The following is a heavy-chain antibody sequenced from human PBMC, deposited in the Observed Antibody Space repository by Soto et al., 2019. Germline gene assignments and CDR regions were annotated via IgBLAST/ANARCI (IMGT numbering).Heavy chain of an antibody. CDR1: GFTFSSYT. Sequence: VQLVQSGGDLVQPGGSLRLSCAASGFTFSSYTMTWVRQAPGKGLEWVSSLTSAGSTSYADSVKGRFTISRDDSKNTLFLRMNSLRAEDTALYYCAKRHTTVATPANYFDYWGQGALVTVSS. J-gene: IGHJ4*02. CDR2: LTSAGST. CDR3: AKRHTTVATPANYFDY. V-gene: IGHV3-23*04. D-gene: IGHD1-1*01.